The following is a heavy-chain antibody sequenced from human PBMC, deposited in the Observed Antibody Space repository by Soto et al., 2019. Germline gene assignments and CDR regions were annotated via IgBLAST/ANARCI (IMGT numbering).Heavy chain of an antibody. CDR2: IWYDGSNK. D-gene: IGHD6-13*01. J-gene: IGHJ6*02. V-gene: IGHV3-33*01. CDR1: GFTFSSYG. CDR3: ARVRQQPPAYYYYGMDV. Sequence: QVQLVESGGGVVQPGRSLRLSCAASGFTFSSYGMHWVRQAPGKGLEWVAVIWYDGSNKYYADSVKGRFTISRDNSKNTLYRQMNSLRAEDTAVYYCARVRQQPPAYYYYGMDVWGQGTTVTVSS.